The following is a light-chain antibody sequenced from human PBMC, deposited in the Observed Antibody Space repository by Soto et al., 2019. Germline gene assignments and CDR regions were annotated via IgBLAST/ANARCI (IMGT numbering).Light chain of an antibody. Sequence: DIQMTQSPSTLSGSVGGRVTITCRASQSIGNWLAWYQQKPGRAPKLLIYRASGLQSGVPSRFSGSGYGTEFTLTISSLQPDDFETYHCQQYSSYPHTFGQGTKLEIK. V-gene: IGKV1-5*03. J-gene: IGKJ2*01. CDR2: RAS. CDR3: QQYSSYPHT. CDR1: QSIGNW.